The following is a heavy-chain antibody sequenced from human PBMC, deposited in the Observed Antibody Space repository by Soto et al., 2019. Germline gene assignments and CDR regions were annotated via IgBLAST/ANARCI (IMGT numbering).Heavy chain of an antibody. J-gene: IGHJ3*02. CDR3: AKGYSSSSYSAFAI. D-gene: IGHD6-6*01. V-gene: IGHV3-9*01. CDR1: GFTFXXXA. Sequence: PGGALRLSWGASGFTFXXXAXHWVRXXXGKGLEWVSGISWNSGSIGYADSVKGRFTISRDNAKNPLYLQMNSLRAEDTALYYCAKGYSSSSYSAFAIWGQGTMVTV. CDR2: ISWNSGSI.